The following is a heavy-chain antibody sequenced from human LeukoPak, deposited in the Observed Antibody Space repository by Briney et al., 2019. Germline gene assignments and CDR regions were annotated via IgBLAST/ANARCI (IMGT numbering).Heavy chain of an antibody. Sequence: GASVKVSCKASGYSLTSYVLNWERQAPGQRLEWMGWIYAASGNRKYSQKFQDRVTITRDTAANMAYMDLTNLRSEDTAVYYCARGGSRLVTYYIMDVWGQGTTVTVS. CDR3: ARGGSRLVTYYIMDV. V-gene: IGHV1-3*01. CDR2: IYAASGNR. D-gene: IGHD2-21*02. CDR1: GYSLTSYV. J-gene: IGHJ6*03.